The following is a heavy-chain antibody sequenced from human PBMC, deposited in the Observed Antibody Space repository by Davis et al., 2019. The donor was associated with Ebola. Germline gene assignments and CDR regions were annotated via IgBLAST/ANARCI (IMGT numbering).Heavy chain of an antibody. V-gene: IGHV4-34*01. Sequence: MPSETLSLTCTVSGGSISSYYWSWIRQPPGKGLEWIGEINDSGSTNYNPSLKSRVTISVDTSKNQFSLKLSSVTAADTAVYYCAREAYYDILTGSGGDWFDPWGQGTLVTVSS. CDR2: INDSGST. D-gene: IGHD3-9*01. CDR1: GGSISSYY. J-gene: IGHJ5*02. CDR3: AREAYYDILTGSGGDWFDP.